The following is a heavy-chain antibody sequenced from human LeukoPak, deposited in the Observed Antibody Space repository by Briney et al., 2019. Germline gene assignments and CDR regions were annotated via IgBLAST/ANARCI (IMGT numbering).Heavy chain of an antibody. CDR2: INQDGGEQ. Sequence: QTGGSLRLTCAASGFTFTNYWMSWVRQAPGKGLEWVANINQDGGEQYYMESVKGRFTISRDNSKNTLYLQMNSLRAEDTAVYYCAKDRGPTRITIFGVVIAAVFDYWGQGTLVTVSS. V-gene: IGHV3-7*03. J-gene: IGHJ4*02. CDR3: AKDRGPTRITIFGVVIAAVFDY. D-gene: IGHD3-3*01. CDR1: GFTFTNYW.